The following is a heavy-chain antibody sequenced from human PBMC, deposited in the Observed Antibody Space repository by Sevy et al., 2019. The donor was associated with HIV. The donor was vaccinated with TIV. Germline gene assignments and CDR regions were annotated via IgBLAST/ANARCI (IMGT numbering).Heavy chain of an antibody. V-gene: IGHV4-59*11. CDR1: GGSISGHY. CDR2: IYDSGSS. Sequence: SETLSLTCAISGGSISGHYWGWIRQPPGKGLEWIAYIYDSGSSNYNPSLSARVTISVDTSKNQFSLRLSSVTAADTAVYYCARGGALTYYDTTGFQNYFDSWGPGTLVTVSS. J-gene: IGHJ4*02. CDR3: ARGGALTYYDTTGFQNYFDS. D-gene: IGHD3-22*01.